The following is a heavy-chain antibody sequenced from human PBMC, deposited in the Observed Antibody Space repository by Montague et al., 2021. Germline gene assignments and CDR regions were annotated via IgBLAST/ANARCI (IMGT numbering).Heavy chain of an antibody. CDR3: AVSMRGTIGVAMIVYAFDI. CDR1: GGSISSYY. D-gene: IGHD3-22*01. V-gene: IGHV4-59*13. Sequence: SETLSLTCTVSGGSISSYYWSWIRQPPGKGLEWIGYIYYSGSTHYNPSLKSRVTISEDTSKNQFSLKLSSVTAANTAVYYCAVSMRGTIGVAMIVYAFDIWGQGILVTVSS. CDR2: IYYSGST. J-gene: IGHJ3*02.